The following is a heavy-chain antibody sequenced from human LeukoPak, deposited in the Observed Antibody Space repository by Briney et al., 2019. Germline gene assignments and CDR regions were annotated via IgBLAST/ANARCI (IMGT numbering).Heavy chain of an antibody. CDR3: ARDQVTVATPWWDH. CDR1: GYTFTGYY. J-gene: IGHJ4*02. D-gene: IGHD4-23*01. CDR2: INGNSGGT. V-gene: IGHV1-2*02. Sequence: ASVKVSCKASGYTFTGYYVHWVRQAPGQGLEWMGWINGNSGGTNYAQKFQGRVTMTRDTSISTAYMEPSRLRSDDTAVYFCARDQVTVATPWWDHWGQGTLVTVSS.